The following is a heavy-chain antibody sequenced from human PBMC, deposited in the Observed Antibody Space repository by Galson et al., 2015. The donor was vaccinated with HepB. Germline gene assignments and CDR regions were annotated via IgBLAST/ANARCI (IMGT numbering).Heavy chain of an antibody. D-gene: IGHD2-15*01. CDR3: AREFSNIAGFDP. CDR1: GFTVSSNY. J-gene: IGHJ5*02. Sequence: SLRLSCAASGFTVSSNYMSWVRQAPGKGLEWVSVIYSGGSTYYADSVKGRFTISRDNSKNTLYLQMNSLRAEDTAVYYCAREFSNIAGFDPWGQGTLVTVSS. CDR2: IYSGGST. V-gene: IGHV3-53*01.